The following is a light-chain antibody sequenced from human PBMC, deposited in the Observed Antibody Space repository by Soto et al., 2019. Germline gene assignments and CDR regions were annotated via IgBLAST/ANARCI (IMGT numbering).Light chain of an antibody. CDR2: DVT. CDR1: SSDVGGYNY. CDR3: CSYTTRNTPQIV. V-gene: IGLV2-14*01. Sequence: QSALTQPASVSGSPGQSITISCTGTSSDVGGYNYVSWYQQQPGKAPKFMIYDVTNRPSGVSNRFSGSKSGNTASLTISGLQAEDGADYYCCSYTTRNTPQIVFGTGTKLTVL. J-gene: IGLJ1*01.